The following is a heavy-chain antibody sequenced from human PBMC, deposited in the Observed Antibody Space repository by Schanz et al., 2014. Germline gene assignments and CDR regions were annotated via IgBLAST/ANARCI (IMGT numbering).Heavy chain of an antibody. CDR2: ISGSGGST. V-gene: IGHV3-23*01. D-gene: IGHD3-16*01. J-gene: IGHJ4*02. CDR3: AKGLYYDNTGGGFDY. CDR1: GFTFTTHS. Sequence: EGQLLESGGGLIQPGGSLRLSCAASGFTFTTHSMTWVRQAPGKGLEWVSGISGSGGSTYYADSVKGRFTISRDNSKTTLSLQMNSLRAEDTAVYYCAKGLYYDNTGGGFDYWGQGTLVTVSS.